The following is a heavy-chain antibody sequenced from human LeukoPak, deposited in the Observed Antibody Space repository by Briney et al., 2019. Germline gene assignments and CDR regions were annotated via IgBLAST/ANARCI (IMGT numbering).Heavy chain of an antibody. CDR1: GFTFSSYV. D-gene: IGHD6-19*01. Sequence: HPGGSLRLSCAAAGFTFSSYVMSWVRQAPGKGLEWVSGISGSGGSTYYADSVKGRFTISRDNSKNTLYLQMNSLRAEDTAVYYCAKDRYAVDPVWGQGTLVTVSS. CDR2: ISGSGGST. J-gene: IGHJ4*02. V-gene: IGHV3-23*01. CDR3: AKDRYAVDPV.